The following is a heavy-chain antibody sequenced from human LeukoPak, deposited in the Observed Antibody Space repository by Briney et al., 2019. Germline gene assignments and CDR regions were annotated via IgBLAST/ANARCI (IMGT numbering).Heavy chain of an antibody. J-gene: IGHJ4*02. V-gene: IGHV3-7*01. CDR3: ARDCLGSQFWSGYYLGPDNYFDY. CDR1: GFTFNRYW. D-gene: IGHD3-3*01. Sequence: GGSLRLSCAASGFTFNRYWMSWLRQVPGKGLEWVANIKQDGTETHYVDSVKGRFTISRDNAKSSLYLQMNSLRAEDTAVYYCARDCLGSQFWSGYYLGPDNYFDYWGQGSLVTVSS. CDR2: IKQDGTET.